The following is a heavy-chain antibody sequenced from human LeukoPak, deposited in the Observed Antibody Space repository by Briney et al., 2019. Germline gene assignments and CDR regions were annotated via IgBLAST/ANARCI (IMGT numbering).Heavy chain of an antibody. CDR2: MDDSGST. V-gene: IGHV4-59*08. J-gene: IGHJ4*02. Sequence: SETLSLTCTVSGGSISSYYWSWIRQPPGKGLEWIGYMDDSGSTNYNPSLTSRVAISEDTSKNQLSLKLVSVTAADTAVYYCARHSSGSGGAFQYWGQGTPVTVSS. D-gene: IGHD6-19*01. CDR3: ARHSSGSGGAFQY. CDR1: GGSISSYY.